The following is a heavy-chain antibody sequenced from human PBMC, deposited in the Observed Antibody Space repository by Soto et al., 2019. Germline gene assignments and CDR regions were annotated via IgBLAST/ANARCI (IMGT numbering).Heavy chain of an antibody. V-gene: IGHV3-23*01. CDR3: AKIRGRSSSWPFDY. CDR2: ISGSGGST. CDR1: GFTFSSYA. D-gene: IGHD6-13*01. Sequence: GGSLRLSCAASGFTFSSYAMSWVRQAPGKGLEWVSAISGSGGSTYYADSVKGRFTISRDNSKNTLYLQMNSLRAEDTAVYYCAKIRGRSSSWPFDYWGQGTLVTAPQ. J-gene: IGHJ4*02.